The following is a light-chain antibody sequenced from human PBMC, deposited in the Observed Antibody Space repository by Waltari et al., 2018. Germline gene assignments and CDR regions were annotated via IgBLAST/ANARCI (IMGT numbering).Light chain of an antibody. CDR2: DVS. Sequence: QSALTQPASVSWSPGHSIPISCTGTRSDFVGYNSVFWYHKHPGKATKLMIYDVSNRPSGVSNRFSGSRSGNTASLTISGLQAEDEADYYCSSYISSSTLELFGGGTSLTVL. V-gene: IGLV2-14*03. J-gene: IGLJ2*01. CDR1: RSDFVGYNS. CDR3: SSYISSSTLEL.